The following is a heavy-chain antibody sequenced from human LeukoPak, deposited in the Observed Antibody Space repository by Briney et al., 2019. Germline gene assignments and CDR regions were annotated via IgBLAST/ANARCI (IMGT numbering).Heavy chain of an antibody. CDR2: ISWNSGSI. CDR3: AKGYCSSTSCYAPGG. CDR1: GFTFDDYA. J-gene: IGHJ4*02. V-gene: IGHV3-9*01. D-gene: IGHD2-2*01. Sequence: GRSLRLSCAASGFTFDDYAMHWVRQAPGKGLEWVSGISWNSGSIGYADSVKGRFTISRDNAKNSLYLQMNSLRAEDTALYYCAKGYCSSTSCYAPGGWGQGTLVTVSS.